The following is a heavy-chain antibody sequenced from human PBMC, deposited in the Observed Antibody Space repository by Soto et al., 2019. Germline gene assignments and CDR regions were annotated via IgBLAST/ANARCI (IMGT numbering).Heavy chain of an antibody. CDR1: GDTFNFYS. Sequence: QVQLVQSGADVQRPGSSVRVSCKASGDTFNFYSINWVRQAPGLGLQWMGRINPILSMSNYAPRYQGRGTMTADKSTRTAYMELSSLRSEDTAMYYCATSYGSGYRAFDSWGQGALVTVSS. D-gene: IGHD3-10*01. CDR3: ATSYGSGYRAFDS. CDR2: INPILSMS. V-gene: IGHV1-69*02. J-gene: IGHJ4*02.